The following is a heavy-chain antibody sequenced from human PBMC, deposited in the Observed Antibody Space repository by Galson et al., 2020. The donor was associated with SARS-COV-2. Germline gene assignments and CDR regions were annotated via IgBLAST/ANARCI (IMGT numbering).Heavy chain of an antibody. CDR2: ISDRGTNT. V-gene: IGHV3-23*01. Sequence: GESLKISCAASGFPFSTYGMSWVRQAPGKGLEWVSGISDRGTNTFYAASVKGRFTISRDNSKNTLYLQMNSLRAEDTATYFCAKDALRGVIPFASDIWGQGTMVTVSS. D-gene: IGHD3-10*01. J-gene: IGHJ3*02. CDR1: GFPFSTYG. CDR3: AKDALRGVIPFASDI.